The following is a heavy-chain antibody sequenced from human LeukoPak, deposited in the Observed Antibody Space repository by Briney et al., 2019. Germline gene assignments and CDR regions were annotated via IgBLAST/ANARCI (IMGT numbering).Heavy chain of an antibody. V-gene: IGHV4-34*01. CDR2: INHSGST. Sequence: SETLSLTCAVYVGSFSGYYWSWIRQPPGKGLEWIGEINHSGSTNYNPSLKSRVTISVDTSKNQFSLKLSSVTAADPAVYYCARGENYGGNSHWFDPWGQGTLVTVPS. CDR1: VGSFSGYY. D-gene: IGHD4-23*01. CDR3: ARGENYGGNSHWFDP. J-gene: IGHJ5*02.